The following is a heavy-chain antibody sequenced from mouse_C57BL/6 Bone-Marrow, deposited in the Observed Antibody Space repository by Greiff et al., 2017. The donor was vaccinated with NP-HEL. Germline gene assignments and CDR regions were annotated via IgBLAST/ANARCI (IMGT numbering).Heavy chain of an antibody. CDR1: GFTFSDYG. Sequence: EVHLVESGGGLVKPGGSLKLSCAASGFTFSDYGMHWVRQAPEKGLEWVAYISSGSSTIYYADTVKGRFTISRDNAKNTLFLQMTSLRSEDTAMYYCANYYGSSSHAMDYWGQGTSVTVSS. V-gene: IGHV5-17*01. D-gene: IGHD1-1*01. J-gene: IGHJ4*01. CDR2: ISSGSSTI. CDR3: ANYYGSSSHAMDY.